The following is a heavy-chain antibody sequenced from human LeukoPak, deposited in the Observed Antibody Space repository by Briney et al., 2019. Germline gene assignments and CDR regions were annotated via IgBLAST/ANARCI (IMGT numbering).Heavy chain of an antibody. CDR2: IYYSGST. V-gene: IGHV4-59*12. CDR1: GGSISSYY. J-gene: IGHJ5*02. Sequence: SETLSLTCTVSGGSISSYYWSWIRQPPGKGLEWIGYIYYSGSTYYNPSLKNRVTISVATFKNQVSLKLSSVNAAETAVYYCARGTVGYCSGGSCQGWFDPWGQGTLVTVSS. D-gene: IGHD2-15*01. CDR3: ARGTVGYCSGGSCQGWFDP.